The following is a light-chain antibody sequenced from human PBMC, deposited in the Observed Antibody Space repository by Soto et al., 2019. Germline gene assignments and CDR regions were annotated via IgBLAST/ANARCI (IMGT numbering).Light chain of an antibody. CDR2: AAS. CDR3: QQSFIAPWT. Sequence: DIQRTQSPSSLSASVGDRVTITCRASQSITGYLNWYQQKPGKVPKLLIYAASTLQSGVPSRFSGSGSGTDFTLTLSSLQAEDSATYYCQQSFIAPWTFGQGTKVDIK. J-gene: IGKJ1*01. CDR1: QSITGY. V-gene: IGKV1-39*01.